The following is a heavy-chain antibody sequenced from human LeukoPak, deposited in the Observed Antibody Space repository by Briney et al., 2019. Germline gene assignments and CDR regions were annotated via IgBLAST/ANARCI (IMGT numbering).Heavy chain of an antibody. CDR3: TTRLQHHYDY. Sequence: GGGLRLSCAAPGFTCSSYTMYCVREALGQGLEWISTISDPHSGSQTHYADSVKGRFTISRDDSQNTVYLQMDSLRAEDTAVYYCTTRLQHHYDYWGQGTQVTVSS. D-gene: IGHD2-15*01. CDR2: ISDPHSGSQT. CDR1: GFTCSSYT. J-gene: IGHJ4*02. V-gene: IGHV3-23*01.